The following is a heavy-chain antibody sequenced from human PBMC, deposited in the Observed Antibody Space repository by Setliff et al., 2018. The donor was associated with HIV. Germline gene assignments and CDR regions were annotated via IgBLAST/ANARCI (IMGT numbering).Heavy chain of an antibody. CDR3: VRDRDWAFDY. Sequence: PGGSLRLSCAASGFTFSNYAMSWVRQAPGKGLEWVSAISGSGGSTYYADSVKGRFSISRDNSKNTLYLQMDSLRAEDTAVYYCVRDRDWAFDYWGQGNLVTVSS. V-gene: IGHV3-23*01. CDR2: ISGSGGST. D-gene: IGHD3-9*01. CDR1: GFTFSNYA. J-gene: IGHJ4*02.